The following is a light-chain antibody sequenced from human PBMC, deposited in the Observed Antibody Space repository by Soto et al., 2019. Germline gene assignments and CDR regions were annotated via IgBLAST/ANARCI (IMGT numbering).Light chain of an antibody. CDR3: QHYNSYPWT. J-gene: IGKJ1*01. Sequence: DIQMTQSPSTLSASVGDRVTITCRASQSISSWLAWYQQKPGKAPKLLIYKASSLESGGPSRFSGSGSGTEFTLTISTLQPVDFATYYCQHYNSYPWTFGQGTKVEIK. CDR2: KAS. V-gene: IGKV1-5*03. CDR1: QSISSW.